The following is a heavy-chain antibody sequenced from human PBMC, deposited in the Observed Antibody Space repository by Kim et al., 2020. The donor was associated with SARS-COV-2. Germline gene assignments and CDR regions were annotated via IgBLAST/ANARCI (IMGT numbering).Heavy chain of an antibody. CDR2: ISGSGGST. CDR3: AKFTKIVVVTPALVY. D-gene: IGHD3-22*01. CDR1: GFTFSSYA. V-gene: IGHV3-23*01. Sequence: GGSLRLSCAASGFTFSSYAMSWVRQAPGKGLEWVSAISGSGGSTYYADSVKGRFTISRDNSKNTLYLQMNSLRAEDTAVYYCAKFTKIVVVTPALVYWGQGTLVTVSS. J-gene: IGHJ4*02.